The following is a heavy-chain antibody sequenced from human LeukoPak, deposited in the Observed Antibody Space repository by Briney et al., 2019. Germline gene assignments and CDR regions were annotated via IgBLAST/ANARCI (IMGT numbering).Heavy chain of an antibody. J-gene: IGHJ6*03. Sequence: GASVTVSRTATVGTFSSYGISWVRQAPGQGLEWMGGILPLFGTANYAQKFQGRVTITADESTTTAYMEVSSLRSEDTAVYYCARVTSSYWGYYYHYMDVRGTGTTVTVS. CDR3: ARVTSSYWGYYYHYMDV. CDR2: ILPLFGTA. V-gene: IGHV1-69*13. CDR1: VGTFSSYG. D-gene: IGHD2-15*01.